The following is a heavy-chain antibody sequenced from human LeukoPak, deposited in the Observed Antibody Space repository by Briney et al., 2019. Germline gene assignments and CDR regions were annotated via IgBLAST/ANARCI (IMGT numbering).Heavy chain of an antibody. CDR3: ARVPHAMVRGVIITEFYFDY. Sequence: PGGSLRLSCAASGLTFSSYSMNWVRQAPGKGLEWVSSISSSSNYIYYADSVKGRFTISRDNAKNSLYLQMNSLRAEDAAVYYCARVPHAMVRGVIITEFYFDYWGQGTLVTVSS. D-gene: IGHD3-10*01. J-gene: IGHJ4*02. CDR2: ISSSSNYI. V-gene: IGHV3-21*01. CDR1: GLTFSSYS.